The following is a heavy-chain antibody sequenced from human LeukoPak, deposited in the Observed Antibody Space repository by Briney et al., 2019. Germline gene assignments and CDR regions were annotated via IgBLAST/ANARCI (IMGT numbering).Heavy chain of an antibody. J-gene: IGHJ6*02. CDR2: ISAYNGNT. CDR1: GYTFTSYG. CDR3: ARYAGSMVHYYYYGMDV. V-gene: IGHV1-18*01. Sequence: ASVKVSCRASGYTFTSYGISWVRQAPGQGLEWMGWISAYNGNTNYAQKLQGRVTMTTDTSTSTAYMELRSLRSDDTAVYYCARYAGSMVHYYYYGMDVWGQGTTVTVSS. D-gene: IGHD3-10*01.